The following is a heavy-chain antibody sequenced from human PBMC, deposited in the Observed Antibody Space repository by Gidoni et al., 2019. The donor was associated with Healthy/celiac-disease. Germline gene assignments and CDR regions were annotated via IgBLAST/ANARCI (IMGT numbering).Heavy chain of an antibody. CDR2: IYSGGST. J-gene: IGHJ4*02. CDR3: ARGIYYYDSSGGGSL. D-gene: IGHD3-22*01. Sequence: EVQLVESGGGVVQPGGSLRLSCAASGFPVRSNYMSLVRHAPGKGLEWVSVIYSGGSTYYADSVKGRFTISRDNSKNTLYLQMNSLRAEDTAVYYCARGIYYYDSSGGGSLWGQGTLVTVSS. CDR1: GFPVRSNY. V-gene: IGHV3-66*01.